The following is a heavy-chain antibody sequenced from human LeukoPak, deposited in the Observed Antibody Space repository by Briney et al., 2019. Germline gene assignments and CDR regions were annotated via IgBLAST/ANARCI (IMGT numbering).Heavy chain of an antibody. Sequence: GASVKVSCKXSGYTFTSYGISWVRQTPGQGLEWMGWISAYNGNTNYAQKLQGRVTMTTDTSTSTAYMELRSLRSDDTAVYYCAREGQWGFYDSSGYYYLAYWGQGTLVTVSS. CDR1: GYTFTSYG. CDR3: AREGQWGFYDSSGYYYLAY. CDR2: ISAYNGNT. J-gene: IGHJ4*02. D-gene: IGHD3-22*01. V-gene: IGHV1-18*01.